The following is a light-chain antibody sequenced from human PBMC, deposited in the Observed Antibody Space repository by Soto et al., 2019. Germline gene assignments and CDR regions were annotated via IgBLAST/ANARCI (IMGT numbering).Light chain of an antibody. CDR2: GAS. J-gene: IGKJ3*01. V-gene: IGKV3-15*01. CDR3: QQYNNWPPFT. Sequence: EIVMTQSPATLSVSPGERATLSCRASQSVSTNLAWYQQIPGQAPRLVIYGASTRATGIPARFSGSGSGTDFTLTISSLQSEDFAVYYCQQYNNWPPFTFGPGTKVDIK. CDR1: QSVSTN.